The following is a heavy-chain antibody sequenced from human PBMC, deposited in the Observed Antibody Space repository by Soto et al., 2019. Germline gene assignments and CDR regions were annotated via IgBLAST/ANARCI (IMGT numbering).Heavy chain of an antibody. CDR2: LNQGGSEK. CDR1: GFRFSTFW. Sequence: PGGSLRLSCATSGFRFSTFWMGWVRQAPGKGLEWVANLNQGGSEKYSVDSVKGRFTISRDNTDNSLYLQMNNLRAEDSAVYYCGRLTKSSGNSYQKFDYWGQGTLVTVSS. CDR3: GRLTKSSGNSYQKFDY. V-gene: IGHV3-7*03. D-gene: IGHD1-26*01. J-gene: IGHJ4*02.